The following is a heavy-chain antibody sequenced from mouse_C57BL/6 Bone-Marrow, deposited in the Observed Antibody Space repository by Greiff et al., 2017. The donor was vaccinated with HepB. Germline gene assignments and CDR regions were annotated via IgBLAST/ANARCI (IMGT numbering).Heavy chain of an antibody. CDR2: IYPGNSDT. Sequence: EVQRVESGTVLARPGASVKMSCKTSGYTFTSYWMHWVKQRPGQGLEWIGAIYPGNSDTSYNQKFKGKAKLTAVTSASTAYMELSSLTNEDSAVYYCTDNYYGSSYNYFDYWGQGTTLTVSS. CDR1: GYTFTSYW. CDR3: TDNYYGSSYNYFDY. D-gene: IGHD1-1*01. V-gene: IGHV1-5*01. J-gene: IGHJ2*01.